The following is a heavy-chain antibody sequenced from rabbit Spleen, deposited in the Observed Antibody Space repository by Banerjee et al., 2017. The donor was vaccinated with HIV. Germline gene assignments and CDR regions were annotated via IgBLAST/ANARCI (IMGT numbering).Heavy chain of an antibody. V-gene: IGHV1S40*01. CDR2: IYTSSGST. CDR1: GFSFSSSYF. Sequence: QSLEESGGDLVKPGASLTLTCTASGFSFSSSYFMCWVRQAPGKGLEWIACIYTSSGSTWYASWVNGRFTISKTSSTTVTLQMTSLTAADTATYFCAKSYLTRSTEGVALNLWGQGTLVTVS. J-gene: IGHJ4*01. D-gene: IGHD1-1*01. CDR3: AKSYLTRSTEGVALNL.